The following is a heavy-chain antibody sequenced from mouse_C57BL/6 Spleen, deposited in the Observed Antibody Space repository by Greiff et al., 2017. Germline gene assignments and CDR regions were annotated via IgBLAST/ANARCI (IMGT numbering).Heavy chain of an antibody. Sequence: QVQLQQPGAELVKPGASVKLSCKASGYTFTSYWMQWVTQRPGQGLEWIGEIDPSDSYTNYNQKFKGKATLTVDTSSSTAYMQLSGLTSEDSAVYYCVDYYGSEGWFAYWGQGTLVTVSA. CDR2: IDPSDSYT. J-gene: IGHJ3*01. CDR3: VDYYGSEGWFAY. CDR1: GYTFTSYW. V-gene: IGHV1-50*01. D-gene: IGHD1-1*01.